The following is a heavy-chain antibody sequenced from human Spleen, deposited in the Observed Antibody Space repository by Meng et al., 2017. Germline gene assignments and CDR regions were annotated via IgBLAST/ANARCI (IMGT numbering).Heavy chain of an antibody. Sequence: QVQRVKVGAWVKKPGASGEVSWNASGYDFSDYALHWVRQGPGQRLEWMGWLNPRNGNTKYSQKFQGRVTISRDTSASTSYMDLSSLRSEDTAVYYCARGSNPENDYWGQGTLVTVSS. J-gene: IGHJ4*02. CDR1: GYDFSDYA. V-gene: IGHV1-3*01. D-gene: IGHD4-11*01. CDR3: ARGSNPENDY. CDR2: LNPRNGNT.